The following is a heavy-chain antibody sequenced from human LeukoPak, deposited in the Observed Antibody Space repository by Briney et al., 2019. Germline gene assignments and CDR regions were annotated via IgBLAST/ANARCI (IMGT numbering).Heavy chain of an antibody. J-gene: IGHJ4*02. CDR1: GFTFSNYS. D-gene: IGHD3-22*01. Sequence: GGSLRLSCAASGFTFSNYSMNWVRQAPGKGLEWVSVIYSGGSTYYADSVKGRFTISRDNSKNTLYLQMNSLRAEDTAVYYCARFPHYYDSSGYYPPYDYWGQGTLVTVSS. V-gene: IGHV3-53*01. CDR2: IYSGGST. CDR3: ARFPHYYDSSGYYPPYDY.